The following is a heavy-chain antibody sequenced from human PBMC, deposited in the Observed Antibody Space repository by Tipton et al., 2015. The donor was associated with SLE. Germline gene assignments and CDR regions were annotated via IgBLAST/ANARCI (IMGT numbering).Heavy chain of an antibody. CDR1: GFTVSSNY. J-gene: IGHJ4*02. V-gene: IGHV3-9*01. CDR3: AKVGGFREFAFGQYFDD. D-gene: IGHD3-16*01. CDR2: INWNSGTI. Sequence: RSLRLSCAVSGFTVSSNYMSWVRQAPGKGLEWVSGINWNSGTIGYPDSVKGRFTISRDNAKNSLYLEMNSLRAEDTASYYCAKVGGFREFAFGQYFDDWGQGALVTVSS.